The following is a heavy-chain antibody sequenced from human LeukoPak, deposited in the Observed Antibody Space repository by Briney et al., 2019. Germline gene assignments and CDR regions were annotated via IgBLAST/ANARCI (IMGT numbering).Heavy chain of an antibody. Sequence: ASVKVSCKASGYTFIGYYIHWVRQAPGQGLEWMGWINPTSGATNFAQKFQGRVTMTRDTSISTAYMELSRLRSDDTAVYYCARAQSTYFYGSRSYYNVDFWGPGTLVTVSS. V-gene: IGHV1-2*02. D-gene: IGHD3-10*01. CDR2: INPTSGAT. J-gene: IGHJ4*02. CDR3: ARAQSTYFYGSRSYYNVDF. CDR1: GYTFIGYY.